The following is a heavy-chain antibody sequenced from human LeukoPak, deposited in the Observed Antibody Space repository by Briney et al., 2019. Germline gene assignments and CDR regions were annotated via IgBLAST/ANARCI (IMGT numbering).Heavy chain of an antibody. Sequence: GGSLRLSCAASGFTFSSYSMNWVRQAPGKGLEWVSSISSSSSYIYYADSVKGRFTISRDNAKNSLYLQMNSLRAEDTAVYYCARDTMIVVDGAFDIWGQGTMVTVSS. D-gene: IGHD3-22*01. J-gene: IGHJ3*02. V-gene: IGHV3-21*01. CDR2: ISSSSSYI. CDR1: GFTFSSYS. CDR3: ARDTMIVVDGAFDI.